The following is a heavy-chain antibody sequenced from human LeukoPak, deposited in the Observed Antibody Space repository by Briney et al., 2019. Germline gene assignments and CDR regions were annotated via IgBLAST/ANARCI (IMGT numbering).Heavy chain of an antibody. CDR1: GFTFSSYA. V-gene: IGHV3-30*04. J-gene: IGHJ4*02. CDR3: AREKYSNYVEALGY. Sequence: GGSLRLSCAASGFTFSSYAMHWVRQAPGKGLEWVAVISYDGSNKYYADSVKGRFTISRDNSKSTLYLQMNSLRAEDTAVYYCAREKYSNYVEALGYWGQGTLVTVSS. D-gene: IGHD4-11*01. CDR2: ISYDGSNK.